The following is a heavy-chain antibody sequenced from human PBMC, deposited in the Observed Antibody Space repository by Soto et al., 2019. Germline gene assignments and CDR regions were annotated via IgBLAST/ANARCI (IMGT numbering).Heavy chain of an antibody. CDR2: IIPIFGTA. D-gene: IGHD6-19*01. CDR1: GGTFSSYA. J-gene: IGHJ6*02. CDR3: VARYSGWHYYCGMDV. Sequence: QVQLVQSGAEVKKPGSSVKVSCKASGGTFSSYAISWVRQAPGQGLEWMGGIIPIFGTANYAQKLQGRVTITADESTSTAYMELSSLRAEDTAVYYCVARYSGWHYYCGMDVWGQGTTVTVSS. V-gene: IGHV1-69*12.